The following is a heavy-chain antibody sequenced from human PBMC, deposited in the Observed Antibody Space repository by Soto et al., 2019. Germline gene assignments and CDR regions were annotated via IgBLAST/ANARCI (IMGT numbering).Heavy chain of an antibody. V-gene: IGHV1-69*06. J-gene: IGHJ5*02. CDR2: IIPIFGTP. CDR1: GGTFSTYT. Sequence: SVKVSCKASGGTFSTYTFSWVRQAPGQGLEWMGRIIPIFGTPYYAQKFQGRVTITADKSTSTVYMELSSLGSDDTAVYFCARGLECRGYCLDKPTWFGPWGQGTLVTVPQ. D-gene: IGHD2-15*01. CDR3: ARGLECRGYCLDKPTWFGP.